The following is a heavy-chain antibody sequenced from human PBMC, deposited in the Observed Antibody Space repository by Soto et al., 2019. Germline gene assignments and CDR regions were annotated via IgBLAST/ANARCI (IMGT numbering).Heavy chain of an antibody. CDR3: ARVTRFPDAYDI. J-gene: IGHJ3*02. Sequence: QVHLQQRGAGLLKPSETLSLTCGVYGGSFGTSYWAWIRQSPEKGLEWIGEINHNGDSNYNPSLKMRVTLSLDMSENQCSLKLTPVAAADTAVYYCARVTRFPDAYDIWGQGTPVIVSS. CDR1: GGSFGTSY. V-gene: IGHV4-34*01. CDR2: INHNGDS.